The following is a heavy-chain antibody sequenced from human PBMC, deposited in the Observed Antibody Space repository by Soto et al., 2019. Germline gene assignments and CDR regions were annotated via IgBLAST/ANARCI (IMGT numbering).Heavy chain of an antibody. CDR2: ISAYNGNT. D-gene: IGHD5-18*01. CDR3: ASSLLVGYGLEGESD. J-gene: IGHJ4*02. CDR1: GYTFTSYG. V-gene: IGHV1-18*01. Sequence: QVQLVQSGAEVKKPGASVKVSCKASGYTFTSYGISWVRQAPGQGPEWMGWISAYNGNTNYAQKLQGRGTMTTDTSTSTAYMELRSLRSDDTAVYYCASSLLVGYGLEGESDWGQGTLVTVSS.